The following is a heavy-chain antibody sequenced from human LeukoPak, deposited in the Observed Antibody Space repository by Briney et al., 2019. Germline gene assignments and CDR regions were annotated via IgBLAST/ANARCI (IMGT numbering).Heavy chain of an antibody. D-gene: IGHD3-22*01. J-gene: IGHJ3*02. CDR1: GGSISSGGYY. CDR2: IYYSGST. CDR3: ARVPYYYDSSGQGI. Sequence: PSQTLSLICTVSGGSISSGGYYWSWIRQHPGKGLEWIGYIYYSGSTYYNPSLKSRVTISVDTSKNQFSLKLSSVTAADTAVYYCARVPYYYDSSGQGIWGQETMVTVSS. V-gene: IGHV4-31*03.